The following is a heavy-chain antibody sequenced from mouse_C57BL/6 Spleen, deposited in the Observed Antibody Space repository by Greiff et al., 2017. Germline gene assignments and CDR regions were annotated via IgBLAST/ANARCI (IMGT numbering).Heavy chain of an antibody. CDR2: ISYDGSN. D-gene: IGHD2-14*01. CDR3: ARDYRGDY. V-gene: IGHV3-6*01. Sequence: EVQLVESGPGLVKPSQSLSLTCSVTGYSITSGYYWNWIRQFPGNKLEWMGYISYDGSNNYNPSLKNLISISRDTSKNQFFLKLNSVTTEDTATYYCARDYRGDYWGQGTSVTVSS. CDR1: GYSITSGYY. J-gene: IGHJ4*01.